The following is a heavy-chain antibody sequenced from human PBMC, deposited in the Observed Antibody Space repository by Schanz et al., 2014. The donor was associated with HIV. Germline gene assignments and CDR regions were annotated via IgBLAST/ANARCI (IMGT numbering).Heavy chain of an antibody. V-gene: IGHV3-23*01. Sequence: EVQLLESGGGLVQPGGSLRLSCAASGFTFSSYAMSWVRQAPGKGLEWVSAISGSSITYYADSVKGRFTISRDNSKNTLFLQLNSLRAEDTAVYYCARGAGDTDWGRIWGQGTLVTVSS. CDR2: ISGSSIT. CDR3: ARGAGDTDWGRI. D-gene: IGHD5-18*01. J-gene: IGHJ3*02. CDR1: GFTFSSYA.